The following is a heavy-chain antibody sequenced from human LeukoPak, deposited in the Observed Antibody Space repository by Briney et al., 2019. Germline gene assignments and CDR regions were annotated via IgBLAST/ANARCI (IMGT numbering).Heavy chain of an antibody. J-gene: IGHJ2*01. CDR2: IDSSGNYI. CDR1: GFTLSSYS. Sequence: GGSLRLSCAASGFTLSSYSMNWVRQAPGKGLEWVSSIDSSGNYIYYPDSLRGRFTTSRDNAEDSLHLQMNSLRTEDAAVYYCARAGNYYFDLWGRGTQVTVSS. D-gene: IGHD1-7*01. V-gene: IGHV3-21*01. CDR3: ARAGNYYFDL.